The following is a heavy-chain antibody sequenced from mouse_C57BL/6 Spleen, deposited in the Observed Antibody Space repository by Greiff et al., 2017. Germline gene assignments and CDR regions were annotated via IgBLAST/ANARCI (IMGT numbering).Heavy chain of an antibody. J-gene: IGHJ2*01. V-gene: IGHV1-26*01. Sequence: VQLQQSGPELVKPGASVKISCKASGYTFTDYYMNWVKQSHGKSLEWIGDINPNNGGTSYNQKFKGKATLTVAKSSSTAYMELTSLTSEDSAVYYCASRGSFDDWGKGTTVTVSS. CDR1: GYTFTDYY. CDR2: INPNNGGT. CDR3: ASRGSFDD.